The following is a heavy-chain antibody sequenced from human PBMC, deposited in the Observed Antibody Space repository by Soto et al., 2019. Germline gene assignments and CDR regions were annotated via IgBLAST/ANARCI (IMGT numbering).Heavy chain of an antibody. J-gene: IGHJ5*02. D-gene: IGHD2-15*01. CDR1: GFTFSRYE. CDR2: ISSSGSTI. CDR3: ARAPGVVVAAGADWFGP. V-gene: IGHV3-48*03. Sequence: GGFLRLSCAASGFTFSRYEMNWVRQAPGKGLEWVSYISSSGSTIYYADSVKGRFTISRDNAKNSLYLQMNSLRAEDTAVYYCARAPGVVVAAGADWFGPWGQGTPVTVSS.